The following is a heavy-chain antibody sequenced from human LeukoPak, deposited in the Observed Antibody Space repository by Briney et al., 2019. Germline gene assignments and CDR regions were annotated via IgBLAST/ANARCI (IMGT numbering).Heavy chain of an antibody. J-gene: IGHJ4*02. CDR3: ARGGGVRGVNYFDY. CDR1: GFTFTSYG. V-gene: IGHV3-33*01. D-gene: IGHD3-10*02. Sequence: RGSLRLSCAAPGFTFTSYGMHRVRQTPGKGLEWVAVIWYDGSNKYYADSVKGRFTISRDNSKNTLYLQMNSLRAEDTAVYYCARGGGVRGVNYFDYWGQGTLVTVSS. CDR2: IWYDGSNK.